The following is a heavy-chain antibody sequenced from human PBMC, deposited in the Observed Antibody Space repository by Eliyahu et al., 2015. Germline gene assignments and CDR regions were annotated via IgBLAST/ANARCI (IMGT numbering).Heavy chain of an antibody. V-gene: IGHV2-5*02. CDR1: GFSLSTXXVX. D-gene: IGHD3-22*01. CDR2: IYWDDDK. Sequence: QITLKESGPTLVKPTQTLTLXCTFSGFSLSTXXVXVGCIXQPPGXXLEWLALIYWDDDKRYSPSLKSRLTITKDTSKNQVVLTMTNMDPVDTATYYCAHNRRTPLYYYDSSGYYGFDYWGQGTLVTVSS. CDR3: AHNRRTPLYYYDSSGYYGFDY. J-gene: IGHJ4*02.